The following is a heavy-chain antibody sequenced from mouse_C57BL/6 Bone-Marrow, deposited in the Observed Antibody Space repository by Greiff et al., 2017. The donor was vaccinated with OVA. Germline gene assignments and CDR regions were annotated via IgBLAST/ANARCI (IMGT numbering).Heavy chain of an antibody. CDR2: INYDGSST. V-gene: IGHV5-16*01. D-gene: IGHD1-1*01. CDR1: GFTFSDYY. CDR3: ARERSCYGAFDY. J-gene: IGHJ2*01. Sequence: EVHLVESEGGLVQPGSSMKLSCTASGFTFSDYYMAWVRQVPEKGLEWVANINYDGSSTYYLDSLKSRFIISRDNAKNILYLQMSSLKSEDTATYYCARERSCYGAFDYWGQGTTLTVSS.